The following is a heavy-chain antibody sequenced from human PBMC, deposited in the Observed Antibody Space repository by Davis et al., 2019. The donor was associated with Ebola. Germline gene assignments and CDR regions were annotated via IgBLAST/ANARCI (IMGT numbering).Heavy chain of an antibody. CDR3: ARPWYSGTYYDAYDI. CDR1: GASISSRSYY. Sequence: SETLSLTCTVSGASISSRSYYWGWIRQPPGKGLEWVGSFSYGDNTHYYNPSLRSQVTISVDTSRNQFSLKLSSATAADTAVYYCARPWYSGTYYDAYDIWGQGTMVTVSS. D-gene: IGHD1-26*01. J-gene: IGHJ3*02. V-gene: IGHV4-39*01. CDR2: FSYGDNTH.